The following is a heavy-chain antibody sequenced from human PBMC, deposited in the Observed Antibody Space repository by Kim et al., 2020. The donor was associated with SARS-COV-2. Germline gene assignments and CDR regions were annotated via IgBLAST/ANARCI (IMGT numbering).Heavy chain of an antibody. Sequence: GGSLRLSCAASGFTFSDYYMNWIRQAPGKGLEWVSYISSSGRTIYYADSVKGRFTISRDNAKNSLYLQMNSLRAEDTAVYYCARDGGERLWFGELLYKPNYYYGRDVWGQGTTVTVSS. CDR1: GFTFSDYY. D-gene: IGHD3-10*01. V-gene: IGHV3-11*01. CDR2: ISSSGRTI. J-gene: IGHJ6*02. CDR3: ARDGGERLWFGELLYKPNYYYGRDV.